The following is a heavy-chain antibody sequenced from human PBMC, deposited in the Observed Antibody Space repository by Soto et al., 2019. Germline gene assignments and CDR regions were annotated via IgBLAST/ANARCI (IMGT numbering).Heavy chain of an antibody. CDR2: IYYSGST. CDR1: GGSISSYY. V-gene: IGHV4-59*01. Sequence: SETLSLTCTVSGGSISSYYWSWIRQPPGKGLEWIGYIYYSGSTNYNPSLKSRVTISVDTSKNQFSLKLSSVTAADTAVYYYARGGGYSYGYNWFDPWGQETLVTVSS. D-gene: IGHD5-18*01. CDR3: ARGGGYSYGYNWFDP. J-gene: IGHJ5*02.